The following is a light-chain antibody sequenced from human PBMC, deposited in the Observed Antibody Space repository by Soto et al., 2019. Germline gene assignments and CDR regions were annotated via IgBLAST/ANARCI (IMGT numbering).Light chain of an antibody. CDR1: SSDVGTYDL. CDR2: EVS. J-gene: IGLJ2*01. CDR3: CSYAGSGLGV. V-gene: IGLV2-23*02. Sequence: QSALTQPASVSGSPGQSITISCTGTSSDVGTYDLVSWDQQHPGKVPKLLIYEVSKRPSGISDRFSGSKSGNTASLTVSGLQAEDEADYYCCSYAGSGLGVFGGGTKLTVL.